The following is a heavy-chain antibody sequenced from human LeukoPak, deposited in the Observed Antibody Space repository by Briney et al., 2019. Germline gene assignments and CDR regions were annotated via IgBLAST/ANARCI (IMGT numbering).Heavy chain of an antibody. Sequence: GESLQISCQGSGYRFATYWIGWVRQMPGKGLEWMGIIYPGDSDTRYSPSFQGQVTISADGSISTAYLQWSSLKASDTAMYYCARHPSSSSRDRFDYWGQGTLVTVSS. D-gene: IGHD6-13*01. CDR2: IYPGDSDT. CDR1: GYRFATYW. CDR3: ARHPSSSSRDRFDY. J-gene: IGHJ4*02. V-gene: IGHV5-51*01.